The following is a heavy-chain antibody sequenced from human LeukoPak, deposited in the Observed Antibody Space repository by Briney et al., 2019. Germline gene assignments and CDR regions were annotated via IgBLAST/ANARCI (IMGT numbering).Heavy chain of an antibody. CDR3: VREGASGTAFDI. V-gene: IGHV3-11*01. Sequence: GGSLRLSCAASGFTFCDFYMSWVRHAPGKGLEWRSYITSSGDTIYYADSVKGRFTVSRDNVRNSLYLQMKSLSAEDTAVYYCVREGASGTAFDIWGLGTMVTVSS. CDR1: GFTFCDFY. J-gene: IGHJ3*02. CDR2: ITSSGDTI. D-gene: IGHD1-26*01.